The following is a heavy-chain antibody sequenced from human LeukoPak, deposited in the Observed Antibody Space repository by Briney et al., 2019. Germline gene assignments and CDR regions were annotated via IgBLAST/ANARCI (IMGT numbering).Heavy chain of an antibody. CDR2: INPSGGST. J-gene: IGHJ4*02. CDR1: GYTFTSYY. CDR3: ARGVAMRDSNGYYLGY. Sequence: GASVKVSCKASGYTFTSYYMHWVRQAPGQGLEWMGIINPSGGSTSYAQKFQGRVTMTRDTSTSTVYMELSSLRSEDTAVYYCARGVAMRDSNGYYLGYWGQGTLVTVSS. V-gene: IGHV1-46*01. D-gene: IGHD3-22*01.